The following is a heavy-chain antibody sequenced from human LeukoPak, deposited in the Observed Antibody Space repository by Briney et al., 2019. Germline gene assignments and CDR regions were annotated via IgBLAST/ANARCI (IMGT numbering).Heavy chain of an antibody. CDR3: AGHRYCNSPTCLPGV. D-gene: IGHD2/OR15-2a*01. CDR2: ISGSGDNT. CDR1: GFTFSSYA. J-gene: IGHJ6*04. Sequence: GGSLRLSCAASGFTFSSYAMNWVRQAPGKGLEWISSISGSGDNTYYADSVKGRFTISRDNSKNTLYLQINSLRAEDTAVYYCAGHRYCNSPTCLPGVWGKGTTVTVSS. V-gene: IGHV3-23*01.